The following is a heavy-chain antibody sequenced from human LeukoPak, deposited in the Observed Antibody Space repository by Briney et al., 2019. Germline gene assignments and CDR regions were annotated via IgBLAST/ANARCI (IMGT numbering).Heavy chain of an antibody. CDR2: IGTYGGDT. J-gene: IGHJ5*01. CDR1: TSR. CDR3: ARDLWNFYDDSGYNRDFDS. D-gene: IGHD3-22*01. Sequence: ASVKVSCKATSRISWVRQAPEPGLEWMGWIGTYGGDTYYAQKFQGRITVTTDTSTSTVYMELRNLRSDDTAVYCCARDLWNFYDDSGYNRDFDSWGQGTLVTVSS. V-gene: IGHV1-18*01.